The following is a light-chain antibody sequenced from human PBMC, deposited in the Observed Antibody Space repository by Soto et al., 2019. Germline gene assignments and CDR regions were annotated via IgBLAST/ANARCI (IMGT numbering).Light chain of an antibody. Sequence: DIQMTQSPPTLSASVGDRVTISCRASESITNWLAWYQHKPGKVPKLLIYKASSLESGVPSRFSGSGSGTEFTLTISSLQPDDFATYYCQQYKSPPWTFGQGTKVEIK. V-gene: IGKV1-5*03. CDR2: KAS. J-gene: IGKJ1*01. CDR1: ESITNW. CDR3: QQYKSPPWT.